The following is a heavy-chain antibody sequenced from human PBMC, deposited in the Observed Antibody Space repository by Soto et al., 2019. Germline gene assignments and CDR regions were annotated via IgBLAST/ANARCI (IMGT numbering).Heavy chain of an antibody. CDR2: IKQDGSEK. CDR1: VFTFISYW. J-gene: IGHJ6*02. D-gene: IGHD3-16*02. V-gene: IGHV3-7*03. Sequence: GWSLRLSCASSVFTFISYWMSWVHQAPGKGLEWVANIKQDGSEKYYVDSVKGRFTISRDNAKNSLYLQMNSLRAEDTAVYYCARAITFGGVIVNYYYYGMDVWGQGTTVTVSS. CDR3: ARAITFGGVIVNYYYYGMDV.